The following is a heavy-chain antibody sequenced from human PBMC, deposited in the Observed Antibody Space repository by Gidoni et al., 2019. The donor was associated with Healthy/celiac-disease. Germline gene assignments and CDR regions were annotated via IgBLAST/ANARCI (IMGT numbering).Heavy chain of an antibody. CDR2: IIPILGIA. J-gene: IGHJ6*02. Sequence: KKPGSSVQVSCKASGGTFSSYTISWVRQAPGQGLEWMGRIIPILGIANYAQKFQGRVTITADKSTSTAYMELSSLRSEDTAVYYCASGGFGDPAPNYYYYGMDVWGQGTTVTVSS. D-gene: IGHD3-10*01. V-gene: IGHV1-69*02. CDR1: GGTFSSYT. CDR3: ASGGFGDPAPNYYYYGMDV.